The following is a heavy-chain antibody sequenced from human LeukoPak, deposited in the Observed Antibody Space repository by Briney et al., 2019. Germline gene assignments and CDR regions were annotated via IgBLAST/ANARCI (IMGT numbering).Heavy chain of an antibody. CDR3: AKGVGDYLHYYFDY. CDR1: GFTFSDYS. D-gene: IGHD4-17*01. Sequence: GGSLRLSCAASGFTFSDYSMNWVRQAPGKGLEWVSSISSSGRSQYYPDSLKGRFSISRDNAKNSLYLQMNSLRAEDTAVYYCAKGVGDYLHYYFDYWGQGTLVTVST. CDR2: ISSSGRSQ. V-gene: IGHV3-21*01. J-gene: IGHJ4*02.